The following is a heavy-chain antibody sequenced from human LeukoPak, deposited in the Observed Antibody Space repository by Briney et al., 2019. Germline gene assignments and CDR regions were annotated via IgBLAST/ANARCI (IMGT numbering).Heavy chain of an antibody. CDR3: ARQRTHCSGGSCYSGAFDI. V-gene: IGHV5-51*01. D-gene: IGHD2-15*01. J-gene: IGHJ3*02. CDR1: GYSFTSYW. Sequence: GESLKISCKGSGYSFTSYWIGWVRQMPGKGLEWMGIIYPGDSDTRYSPSSQGQVTISADKSISTAYLQWSSLKASDTAMYYCARQRTHCSGGSCYSGAFDIWGQGTMVTVSS. CDR2: IYPGDSDT.